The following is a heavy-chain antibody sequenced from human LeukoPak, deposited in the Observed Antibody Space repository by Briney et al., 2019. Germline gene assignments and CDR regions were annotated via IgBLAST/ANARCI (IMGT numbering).Heavy chain of an antibody. CDR3: ARDLPEDYYDSSGYHIDY. CDR2: IIPILGIA. D-gene: IGHD3-22*01. CDR1: GGTFSSYA. Sequence: SVKVSCKASGGTFSSYAISWVRQAPGQGLEWMGRIIPILGIANYAQKFQGRVTITADKSTSTAYMELSSLRSEDTAVYYCARDLPEDYYDSSGYHIDYWGQGTLVTVSP. V-gene: IGHV1-69*04. J-gene: IGHJ4*02.